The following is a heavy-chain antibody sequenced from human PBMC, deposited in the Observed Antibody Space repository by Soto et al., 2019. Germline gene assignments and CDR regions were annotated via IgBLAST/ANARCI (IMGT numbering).Heavy chain of an antibody. Sequence: PLETLSLTCTVSGGSINNYYWTWIRQPPGRGMEWIGYMYFFGTYNYNPSLKSRVTMSVDTSRNRFSLQLTSVIAADTAVYFCARGNYYLDFWGQGTLVTVSS. CDR1: GGSINNYY. V-gene: IGHV4-59*01. CDR2: MYFFGTY. J-gene: IGHJ4*02. CDR3: ARGNYYLDF.